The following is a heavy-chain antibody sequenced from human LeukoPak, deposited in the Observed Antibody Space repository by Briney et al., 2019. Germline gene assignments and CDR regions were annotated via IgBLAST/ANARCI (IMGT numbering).Heavy chain of an antibody. J-gene: IGHJ4*02. Sequence: SGTLSLTCAVSGGSISSSNWRSWVRQPPGKGLEWIGEIYHSGSTNYNPSLKSRVTISVDKSKNQFSLKLSSVTAADTAVYYCARVLRAASWRSYDYWGQGSLVTVSS. CDR2: IYHSGST. CDR1: GGSISSSNW. CDR3: ARVLRAASWRSYDY. V-gene: IGHV4-4*02. D-gene: IGHD5-18*01.